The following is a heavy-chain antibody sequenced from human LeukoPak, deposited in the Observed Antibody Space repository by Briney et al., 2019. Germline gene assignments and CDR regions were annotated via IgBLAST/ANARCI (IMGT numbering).Heavy chain of an antibody. CDR2: ISGGGDTS. V-gene: IGHV3-23*01. CDR1: GFTFNNYA. Sequence: GGSLRLSCAASGFTFNNYAMSWVRQAPGRGVEWVSSISGGGDTSYYADSVRGRFTISRDTSKNMLFLQMDSLRAEDTAIYYCAKNAGDGGYYYYMDVWGKGTTVTVSS. CDR3: AKNAGDGGYYYYMDV. J-gene: IGHJ6*03. D-gene: IGHD3-16*01.